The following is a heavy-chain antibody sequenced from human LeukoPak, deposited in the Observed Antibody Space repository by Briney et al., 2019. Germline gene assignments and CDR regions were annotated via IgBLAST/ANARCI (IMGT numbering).Heavy chain of an antibody. CDR2: ISYDGSNK. J-gene: IGHJ4*02. CDR1: GFTFSYYT. V-gene: IGHV3-30-3*01. CDR3: AREDSGSGSYYN. Sequence: GGSLRLSCAASGFTFSYYTMHWVRQAPGKGLEWVAVISYDGSNKYYADSVKGRFTISRDNSKNTLYLQMNSLRAEDTAVYYCAREDSGSGSYYNWGQGTLVTVSS. D-gene: IGHD3-10*01.